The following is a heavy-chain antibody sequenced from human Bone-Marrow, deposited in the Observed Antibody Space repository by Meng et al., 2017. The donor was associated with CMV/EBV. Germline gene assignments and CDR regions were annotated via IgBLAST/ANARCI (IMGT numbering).Heavy chain of an antibody. Sequence: ASVKVSCKASGYTFTSYDINWVRQATGQGLEWMGWMNPNSGNTGYAQKFQGRVTITRNTSISTAYMELSSLRSEDTAVYYCARETFVTGTTQPYGMDVWGQGTTVTVSS. CDR1: GYTFTSYD. D-gene: IGHD1-7*01. CDR2: MNPNSGNT. V-gene: IGHV1-8*03. J-gene: IGHJ6*02. CDR3: ARETFVTGTTQPYGMDV.